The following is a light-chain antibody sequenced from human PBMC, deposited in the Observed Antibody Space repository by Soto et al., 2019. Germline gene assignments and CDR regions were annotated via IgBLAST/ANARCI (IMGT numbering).Light chain of an antibody. J-gene: IGLJ1*01. CDR1: SSNIGGNS. CDR2: DVS. Sequence: QSVMTQPPSVSAAPGQRVTISCSGSSSNIGGNSVSWYQQLPGTAPKLMIYDVSKRPSGVPDRFSGSKSGNTASLTISGLQAEDEADYYCCSYAGSYTWVFGTGTKLTVL. CDR3: CSYAGSYTWV. V-gene: IGLV2-11*01.